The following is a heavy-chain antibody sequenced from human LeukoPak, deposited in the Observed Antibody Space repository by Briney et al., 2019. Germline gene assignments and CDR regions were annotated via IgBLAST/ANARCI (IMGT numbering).Heavy chain of an antibody. J-gene: IGHJ5*02. CDR1: GFTFSGYA. D-gene: IGHD3-10*01. Sequence: GGSLRLSCAASGFTFSGYAMSWVRQAPGKGPEWVSGISGSGVSTYYVDSVKGRFTVSRDNSKNMLHLRMSSLRAEDTALYYCARQIPGSGQGFDPWGQGTLVTVSS. CDR3: ARQIPGSGQGFDP. V-gene: IGHV3-23*01. CDR2: ISGSGVST.